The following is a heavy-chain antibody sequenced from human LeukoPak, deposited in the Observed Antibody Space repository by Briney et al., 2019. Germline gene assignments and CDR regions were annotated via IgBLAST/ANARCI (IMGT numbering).Heavy chain of an antibody. D-gene: IGHD6-19*01. J-gene: IGHJ4*02. CDR3: AKAAVAGPGEDY. Sequence: GGSLRLSCAASGFTFSSYGMHWVRQPPGKGLEWVAVISYDGSNKYYADSVKGRFTISRDNSKNTLYLQMNSLRAEDTAVYYCAKAAVAGPGEDYWGQGTQVTASS. V-gene: IGHV3-30*18. CDR1: GFTFSSYG. CDR2: ISYDGSNK.